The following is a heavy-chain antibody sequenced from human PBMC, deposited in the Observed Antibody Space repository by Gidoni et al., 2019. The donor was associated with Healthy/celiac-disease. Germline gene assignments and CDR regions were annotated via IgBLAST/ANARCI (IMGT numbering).Heavy chain of an antibody. CDR3: AKDSTGGSYSDYGMDV. D-gene: IGHD1-26*01. CDR2: ISGSGGST. Sequence: EVQLLESGGGLVLPGGSLRLSCAASGFTFSSSAMSWVLQAPGKGLEWGSAISGSGGSTYYAYSVKGRFTISRDNSKNTLYLQMNSLRAEDTAVYYCAKDSTGGSYSDYGMDVWGQGTTVTVSS. CDR1: GFTFSSSA. V-gene: IGHV3-23*01. J-gene: IGHJ6*02.